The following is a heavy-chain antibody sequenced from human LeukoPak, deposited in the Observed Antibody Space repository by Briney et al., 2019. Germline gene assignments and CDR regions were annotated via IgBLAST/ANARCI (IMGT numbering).Heavy chain of an antibody. J-gene: IGHJ5*02. Sequence: ASVKISCKVSGYTFTDYYMHWVRQAPGKGLEWMGLVDPEDGETIYAEKFQGRVTITADTSTDTAYMELSSLRSEDTAVYYCATNSLSGYYGSGSTSFDPWGQGTLVTVSS. CDR3: ATNSLSGYYGSGSTSFDP. V-gene: IGHV1-69-2*01. CDR2: VDPEDGET. CDR1: GYTFTDYY. D-gene: IGHD3-10*01.